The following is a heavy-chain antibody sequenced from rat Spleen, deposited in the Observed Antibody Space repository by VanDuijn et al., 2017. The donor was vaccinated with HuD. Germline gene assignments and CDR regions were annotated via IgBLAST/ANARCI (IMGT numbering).Heavy chain of an antibody. CDR3: ARDRGGLRRAFAY. CDR2: MWSDGET. J-gene: IGHJ3*01. Sequence: QVQLKESGPGLVQPSQTLSLTCTVSGFSLTSYHVHWVRQPPGKGLEWMGVMWSDGETSYNSALKSRLSNRRDTSKSQVFLKMNSLQTEDTATYYWARDRGGLRRAFAYWGQGTLVTVSS. D-gene: IGHD1-11*01. V-gene: IGHV2-32*01. CDR1: GFSLTSYH.